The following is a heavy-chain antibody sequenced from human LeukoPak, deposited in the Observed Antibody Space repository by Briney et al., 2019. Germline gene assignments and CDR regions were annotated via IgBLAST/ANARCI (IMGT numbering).Heavy chain of an antibody. CDR1: GFSLSTSGVR. CDR3: AKVSGRIFGVVRFDF. Sequence: SGPTLVKPTQTLTLTCSVSGFSLSTSGVRVGWIRQPPGKALEWLALIYWDDEKHYKPSLKSRLTITKDTSRNQVVLTMTNMDPVDTATYYCAKVSGRIFGVVRFDFWGQGTLVTVSS. D-gene: IGHD3-3*01. V-gene: IGHV2-5*02. CDR2: IYWDDEK. J-gene: IGHJ4*02.